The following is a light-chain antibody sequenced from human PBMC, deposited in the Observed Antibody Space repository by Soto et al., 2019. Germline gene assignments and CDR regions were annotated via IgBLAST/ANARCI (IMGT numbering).Light chain of an antibody. CDR3: QQRSNWPT. Sequence: EIVMTQSPATLSVSPGERATLSCRASQSVSINLAWYQQKPGQAPRLLIYGASTRATGIPARFSGSGSGTDFTLTISRLEPEDFAVYYCQQRSNWPTFGQGTRLEIK. CDR2: GAS. V-gene: IGKV3-15*01. CDR1: QSVSIN. J-gene: IGKJ5*01.